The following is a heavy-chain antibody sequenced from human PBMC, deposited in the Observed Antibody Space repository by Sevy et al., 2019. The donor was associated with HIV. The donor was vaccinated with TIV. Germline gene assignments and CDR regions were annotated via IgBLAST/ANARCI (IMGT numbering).Heavy chain of an antibody. V-gene: IGHV4-4*07. J-gene: IGHJ3*02. CDR2: IYTSGST. CDR1: VGSISSYY. CDR3: ARGGGYFDDGFDI. D-gene: IGHD3-10*01. Sequence: SETLSLTCTVSVGSISSYYCTWIRQPAGKGLEWIGRIYTSGSTNYNPSLKSRVTMSVGTSKKQFSLKLSSVTAADTAVYYCARGGGYFDDGFDIWGQGTMVTVSS.